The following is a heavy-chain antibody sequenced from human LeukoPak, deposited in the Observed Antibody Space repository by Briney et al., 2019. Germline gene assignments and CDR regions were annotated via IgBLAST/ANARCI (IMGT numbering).Heavy chain of an antibody. CDR1: GYXLTELS. Sequence: ASVKVSCKVSGYXLTELSMHWVRQAPGKGLEWMGGFDTEDGETIYAQNFQGRVTLTEDTSTDTAYMELSSLRSEDTAVYYCATGLQWLVRTSDDFWGQGTVVTVSS. V-gene: IGHV1-24*01. J-gene: IGHJ4*02. CDR3: ATGLQWLVRTSDDF. CDR2: FDTEDGET. D-gene: IGHD6-19*01.